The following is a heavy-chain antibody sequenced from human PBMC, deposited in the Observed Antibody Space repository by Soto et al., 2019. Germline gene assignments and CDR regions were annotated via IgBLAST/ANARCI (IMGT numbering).Heavy chain of an antibody. D-gene: IGHD3-16*01. CDR1: GGSVSSGSYY. CDR2: IYYSGST. Sequence: NPSETLSLTCTVSGGSVSSGSYYWSWIRQPPGKGLEWIGYIYYSGSTNYNPSLKSRVTISVDTSKNQFSLKLSSVTAADTAVYYCASNPSLGKVFDYWGQGTLVTVSS. V-gene: IGHV4-61*01. J-gene: IGHJ4*02. CDR3: ASNPSLGKVFDY.